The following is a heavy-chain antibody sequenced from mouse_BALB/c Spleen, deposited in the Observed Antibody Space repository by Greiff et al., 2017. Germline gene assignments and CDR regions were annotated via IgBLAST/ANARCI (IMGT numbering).Heavy chain of an antibody. CDR1: GDSITSGY. CDR3: ARYDYDCYYRCFDY. CDR2: ISYSGST. V-gene: IGHV3-8*02. Sequence: EVKLQESGPSLVKPSQTLSLSCSVTGDSITSGYWNWIRKFPGNKLEYMGYISYSGSTYYNPSLKSRISITRDTSKNQYYLQLHSVTTEDTATYYCARYDYDCYYRCFDYWGQGTTLTVSS. J-gene: IGHJ2*01. D-gene: IGHD2-3*01.